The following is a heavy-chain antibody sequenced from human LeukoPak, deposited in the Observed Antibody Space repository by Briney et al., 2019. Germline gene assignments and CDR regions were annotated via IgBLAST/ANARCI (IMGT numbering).Heavy chain of an antibody. D-gene: IGHD4-17*01. CDR3: ARYTRYGDYARHAFDI. J-gene: IGHJ3*02. CDR1: GFTVSSYS. CDR2: ISKSSNTI. V-gene: IGHV3-48*02. Sequence: GGSLRHSCAASGFTVSSYSVNWVRQARGKGLEWGSYISKSSNTIYNAASVKGRFTISIDNSKNSLYLQMNSLRDEDTAVYYCARYTRYGDYARHAFDIWGQGTMVTVSS.